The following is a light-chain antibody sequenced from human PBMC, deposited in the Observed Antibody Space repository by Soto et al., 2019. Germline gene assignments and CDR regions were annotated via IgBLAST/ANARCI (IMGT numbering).Light chain of an antibody. CDR1: QSVSSY. Sequence: EIVLTQSPATLSLSPGERATLSCRASQSVSSYLAWYQQKPGQAPRLLIYDASNRATGIPARFSGSGSGTDFILTISSLVSEDFAVYCCQQCINWPITFGGGTRLEIK. CDR3: QQCINWPIT. J-gene: IGKJ5*01. CDR2: DAS. V-gene: IGKV3-11*01.